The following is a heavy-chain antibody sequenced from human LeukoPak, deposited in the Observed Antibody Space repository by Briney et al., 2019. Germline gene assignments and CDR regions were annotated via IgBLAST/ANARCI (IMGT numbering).Heavy chain of an antibody. CDR1: GYTFTSYA. V-gene: IGHV1-3*01. J-gene: IGHJ4*02. D-gene: IGHD3-10*01. CDR3: ARGLVRGERYFDY. Sequence: GASVKVSCKASGYTFTSYAMHWVRQAPGQRLAWMGWINAGSGNTKYSQKFQGRVTITRDTSASTAYMELSSLRSEDTAVYYCARGLVRGERYFDYWGQGTLVTVSS. CDR2: INAGSGNT.